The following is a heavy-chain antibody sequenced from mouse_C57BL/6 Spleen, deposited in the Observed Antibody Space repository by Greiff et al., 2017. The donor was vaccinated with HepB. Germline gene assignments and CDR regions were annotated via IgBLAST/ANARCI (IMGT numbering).Heavy chain of an antibody. CDR2: IDPSDSYT. Sequence: QVQLQQSGAELVMPGASVKLSCKASGYTFTSYWMHWVKQRPGQGLEWIGEIDPSDSYTNYNQKFKGKSTLTVDKSSSTAYMQLSSLTSEDSAVYYCARGGGTWYFDVWGTGTTVTVSS. CDR3: ARGGGTWYFDV. V-gene: IGHV1-69*01. CDR1: GYTFTSYW. D-gene: IGHD2-14*01. J-gene: IGHJ1*03.